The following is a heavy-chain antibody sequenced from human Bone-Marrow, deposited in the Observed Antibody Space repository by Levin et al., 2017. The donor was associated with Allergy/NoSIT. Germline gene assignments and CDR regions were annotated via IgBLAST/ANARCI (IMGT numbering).Heavy chain of an antibody. V-gene: IGHV3-23*01. CDR2: ISGSDDTT. CDR1: GFSFSSSA. J-gene: IGHJ6*02. Sequence: GGSLRLSCAASGFSFSSSAMSWVRQAPGKGLEWVSSISGSDDTTDYADSVKGRFTISSHKSKNTVYLEMNSLRADDTALYFCAKLVGTTSQWSWGRPRKYYYGMDVWGQGTPVTVSS. CDR3: AKLVGTTSQWSWGRPRKYYYGMDV. D-gene: IGHD1-26*01.